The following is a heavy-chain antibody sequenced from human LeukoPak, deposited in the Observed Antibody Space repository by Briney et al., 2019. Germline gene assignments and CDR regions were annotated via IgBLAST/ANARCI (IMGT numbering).Heavy chain of an antibody. CDR2: IYPGDSDT. V-gene: IGHV5-51*01. Sequence: GESLQISCKASGSSFTSYWIGWVRQMPGKGLEWMGIIYPGDSDTRYSPSFQGQVTISAAMSISTAYLQWSSLKASDTAMYYCARHVFYYDSSGYYRAEHYFDYWGQGTLVTVSS. D-gene: IGHD3-22*01. CDR1: GSSFTSYW. J-gene: IGHJ4*02. CDR3: ARHVFYYDSSGYYRAEHYFDY.